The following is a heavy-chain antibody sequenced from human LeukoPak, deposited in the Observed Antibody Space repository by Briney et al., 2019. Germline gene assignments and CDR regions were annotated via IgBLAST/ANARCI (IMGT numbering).Heavy chain of an antibody. CDR1: GFTFDDYA. CDR2: ISWNSGSI. J-gene: IGHJ3*02. D-gene: IGHD5-12*01. V-gene: IGHV3-9*01. CDR3: AKDISGYESDAFDI. Sequence: GRSLRLSCAASGFTFDDYAMHWVRQAPGKVLEWVSGISWNSGSIGYADSVKGRFTISRDNAKNSLYLQMNSLRAEDTALYYCAKDISGYESDAFDIWGQGTMVTVSS.